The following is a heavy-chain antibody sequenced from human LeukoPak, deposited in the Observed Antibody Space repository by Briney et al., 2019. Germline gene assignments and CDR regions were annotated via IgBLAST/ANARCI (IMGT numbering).Heavy chain of an antibody. J-gene: IGHJ3*02. Sequence: SETLSLTCTVSSGSISSSSYYWGWIRQPPGKGLEWIGSIYYSGSANYNPSLKSRVTISIDSSKNQFSLELTSVTAADTAVYYCARFTYYDFWGGYYSIWGQGTMVTVSS. CDR3: ARFTYYDFWGGYYSI. CDR2: IYYSGSA. D-gene: IGHD3-3*01. V-gene: IGHV4-39*07. CDR1: SGSISSSSYY.